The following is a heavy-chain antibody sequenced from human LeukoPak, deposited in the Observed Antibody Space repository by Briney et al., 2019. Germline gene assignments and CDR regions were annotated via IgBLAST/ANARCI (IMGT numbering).Heavy chain of an antibody. CDR3: ARWSNSGFDY. J-gene: IGHJ4*02. CDR2: INPSSGGT. CDR1: GYTFTGYY. D-gene: IGHD1-26*01. Sequence: EASVKVSCKASGYTFTGYYMHWVRQAPGQGLEWMGRINPSSGGTNYVEKFQGRVTMTRDTSISTAYMELSRLTSDDTAMYYCARWSNSGFDYWGQGTLVTVSS. V-gene: IGHV1-2*02.